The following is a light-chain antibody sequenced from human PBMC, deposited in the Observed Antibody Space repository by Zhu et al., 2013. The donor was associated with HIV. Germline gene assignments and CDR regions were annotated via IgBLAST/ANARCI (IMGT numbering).Light chain of an antibody. Sequence: QSALTQPASVSGSPGQSITISCTGTSSDVGGYNYVSWYQQHPGKAPKLMIYEVVKRPSGVPDRFSGSKSGNMASLTVSGLQAEDEADYYCSSYAGSILXVFGTGTRSPS. J-gene: IGLJ1*01. CDR3: SSYAGSILXV. V-gene: IGLV2-8*01. CDR1: SSDVGGYNY. CDR2: EVV.